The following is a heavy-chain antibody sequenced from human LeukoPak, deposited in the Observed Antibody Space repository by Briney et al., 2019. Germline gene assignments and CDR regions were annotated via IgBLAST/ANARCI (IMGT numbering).Heavy chain of an antibody. D-gene: IGHD2-2*01. V-gene: IGHV3-23*01. CDR1: GFTFSSYA. J-gene: IGHJ5*02. Sequence: GGSLRLSCAASGFTFSSYAMSWVRQAPGKGLEWVSAISGSGGSTYYADSVKGRFTISRDNPKNTLYLQMNSLRAEDTAVYYCAKGHCSSTSCARFDPWGQGTLVTVSS. CDR2: ISGSGGST. CDR3: AKGHCSSTSCARFDP.